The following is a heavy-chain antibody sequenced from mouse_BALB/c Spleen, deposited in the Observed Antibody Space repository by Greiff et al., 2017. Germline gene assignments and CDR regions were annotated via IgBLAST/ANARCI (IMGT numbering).Heavy chain of an antibody. V-gene: IGHV2-9*02. CDR1: GFSLTSYG. Sequence: VQLQQSGPGLVAPSQSLSITCTASGFSLTSYGVHWVRQPPGKGLEWLGVIWAGGSTNYNSALMSRLSISKDNSKSQVFLKMNSLQTDDTAMYYCARDNYYGSSYVAYWGQGTLVTVSA. CDR2: IWAGGST. J-gene: IGHJ3*01. CDR3: ARDNYYGSSYVAY. D-gene: IGHD1-1*01.